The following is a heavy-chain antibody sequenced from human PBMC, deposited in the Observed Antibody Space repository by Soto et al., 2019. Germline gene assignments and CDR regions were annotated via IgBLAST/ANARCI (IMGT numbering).Heavy chain of an antibody. CDR1: GGSISSYY. V-gene: IGHV4-59*08. D-gene: IGHD3-3*01. CDR3: ATRAADYDFWSGYYSYYYYMDV. J-gene: IGHJ6*03. Sequence: PSETLSLTCTVSGGSISSYYWSWNRQPPGKGLEWIGYIYYSGSTNYNPSLKSRVTISVDTSRNQFSLKLSSVTAADTAVYYCATRAADYDFWSGYYSYYYYMDVWGKGTTVTVSS. CDR2: IYYSGST.